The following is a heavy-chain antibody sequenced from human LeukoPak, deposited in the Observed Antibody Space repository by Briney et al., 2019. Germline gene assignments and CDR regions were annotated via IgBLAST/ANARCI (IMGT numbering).Heavy chain of an antibody. J-gene: IGHJ4*02. CDR2: MSPSGGST. V-gene: IGHV1-46*01. Sequence: ASVKVSCKASGGTFSSYAISWVRQAPGQGLEWMGIMSPSGGSTSYAQKFQGRVTMTRDTSTSTVYMELSSLRSEDTAVYYCARGPGDFWSGYSPLGYWGQGTLVTVSS. CDR1: GGTFSSYA. CDR3: ARGPGDFWSGYSPLGY. D-gene: IGHD3-3*01.